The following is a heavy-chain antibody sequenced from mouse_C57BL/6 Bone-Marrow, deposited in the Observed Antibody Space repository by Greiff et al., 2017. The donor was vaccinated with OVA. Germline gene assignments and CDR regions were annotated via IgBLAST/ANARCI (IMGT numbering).Heavy chain of an antibody. CDR2: ISSGGSYT. J-gene: IGHJ2*01. CDR1: GFTFSSYG. Sequence: VQLKESGGDLVKPGGSLKLSCAASGFTFSSYGMSWVRQTPDKRLEWVATISSGGSYTYYPDSVKGRFTISRDNAKNTLYLQMSSLKSEDTAMYYCARHRGGDGRDYFDYWGQGTTLTVSS. V-gene: IGHV5-6*01. D-gene: IGHD1-1*02. CDR3: ARHRGGDGRDYFDY.